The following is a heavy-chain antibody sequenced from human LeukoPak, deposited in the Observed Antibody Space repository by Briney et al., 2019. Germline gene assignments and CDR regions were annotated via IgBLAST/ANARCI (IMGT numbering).Heavy chain of an antibody. CDR2: ISDDGTNK. J-gene: IGHJ4*02. D-gene: IGHD6-19*01. CDR3: ARVKQWLVQSDY. V-gene: IGHV3-30*03. CDR1: GFTFSTFN. Sequence: GGSLRLSCAASGFTFSTFNKYWGRQARGKGLEWVALISDDGTNKYYADSVKGRFTISRDNSKNTVFLQMNSLRPEDTAVYYCARVKQWLVQSDYWGQGTLVTVPS.